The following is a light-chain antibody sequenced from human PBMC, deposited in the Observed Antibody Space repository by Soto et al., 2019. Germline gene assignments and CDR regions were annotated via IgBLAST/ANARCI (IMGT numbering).Light chain of an antibody. V-gene: IGKV1-5*03. J-gene: IGKJ1*01. CDR3: QQYKSYWT. CDR1: QSIGSW. Sequence: DIQMTQSPSTLSASVGDRVTITCRASQSIGSWLAWYQQKPGKAPKLLIFKASTLESGVPSRFSGSGFGTEFALTISSLQPDDFATYYCQQYKSYWTFGQGTKVDIK. CDR2: KAS.